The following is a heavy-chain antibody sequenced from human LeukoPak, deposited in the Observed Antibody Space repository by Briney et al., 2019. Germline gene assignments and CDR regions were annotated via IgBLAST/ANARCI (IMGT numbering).Heavy chain of an antibody. CDR3: ARDVGGYYYGNLEY. V-gene: IGHV4-31*03. J-gene: IGHJ4*02. CDR1: GGSIRSGDHY. D-gene: IGHD3-22*01. Sequence: PSETLSLTCTVSGGSIRSGDHYWNWIRQHPGKGPEWVGYISYGGSTFYNPSLKSRAAISVDTSKTQFSLKLTSVTAADTAVYYCARDVGGYYYGNLEYWGQGILVTVSS. CDR2: ISYGGST.